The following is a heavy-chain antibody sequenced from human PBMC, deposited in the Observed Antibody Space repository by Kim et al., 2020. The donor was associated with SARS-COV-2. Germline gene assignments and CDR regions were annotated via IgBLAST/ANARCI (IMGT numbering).Heavy chain of an antibody. V-gene: IGHV4-59*01. CDR1: GGSISSYY. J-gene: IGHJ3*01. D-gene: IGHD3-3*01. Sequence: SETLSLTCAVSGGSISSYYWSWIRQPPGKGLEWIGDINYSGSTNYNPSLKSRVTISVDTSKNQFSLKLSSVTAADAAVYYCARSSPPTIFGGVGAFDLWGQGTLVTVSS. CDR2: INYSGST. CDR3: ARSSPPTIFGGVGAFDL.